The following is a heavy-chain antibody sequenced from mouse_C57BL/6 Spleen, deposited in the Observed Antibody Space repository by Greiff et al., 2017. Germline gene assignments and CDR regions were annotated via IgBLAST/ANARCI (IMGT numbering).Heavy chain of an antibody. V-gene: IGHV1-72*01. D-gene: IGHD2-5*01. J-gene: IGHJ4*01. Sequence: QVQLQQPGAELVQPGASVKLSCKASGYTFTSYWMHWVKQRPGRGLEWIGRIDPNSGGTKYNEKFKSKATLPVDKPSSTAYMQLSSLTSEDSAGYFCAKYSKYLYYAMDYWGQGNSGTVSS. CDR1: GYTFTSYW. CDR2: IDPNSGGT. CDR3: AKYSKYLYYAMDY.